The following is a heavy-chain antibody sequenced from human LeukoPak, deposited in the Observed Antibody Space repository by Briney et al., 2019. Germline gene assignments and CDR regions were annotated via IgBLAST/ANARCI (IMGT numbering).Heavy chain of an antibody. CDR3: ARGAYYDFWSGYVWFDP. Sequence: GASVKVSCKASGYIFTSYGISWVRQAPGQGLEWMGWISAYNGNTNYAQKLQGRVTMTTDTSTSTAYMELRSLRSDDTAVYYCARGAYYDFWSGYVWFDPWGQGTLVTVSS. CDR2: ISAYNGNT. CDR1: GYIFTSYG. D-gene: IGHD3-3*01. J-gene: IGHJ5*02. V-gene: IGHV1-18*01.